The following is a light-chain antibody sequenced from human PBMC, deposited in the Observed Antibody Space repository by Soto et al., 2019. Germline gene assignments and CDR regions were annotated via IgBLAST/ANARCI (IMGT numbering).Light chain of an antibody. CDR2: EVT. V-gene: IGLV2-8*01. J-gene: IGLJ1*01. Sequence: QSVLTQHPSPSGSPGPSVTISCTGTISDVGGYNYVSWYQQHPGKAPKLMIYEVTKRPSGVPDRFSGSKSGNTASLTVSGLQAEDEADYYCSSYAGSTTYVYGTGTKVTVL. CDR3: SSYAGSTTYV. CDR1: ISDVGGYNY.